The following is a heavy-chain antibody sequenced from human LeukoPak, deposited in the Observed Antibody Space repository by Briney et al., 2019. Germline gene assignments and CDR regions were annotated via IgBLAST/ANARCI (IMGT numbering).Heavy chain of an antibody. CDR2: ISAYNGNT. CDR3: ARYCSSTSCYSGDAFDI. V-gene: IGHV1-18*01. D-gene: IGHD2-2*01. J-gene: IGHJ3*02. Sequence: ASVKVSCKVSGYTFTNYGISWVRQAPGQGLEWMGWISAYNGNTNYAQKLQGRVTMTTDTSTSTAYMELRSLRSDDTAVYYCARYCSSTSCYSGDAFDIWGQGTMVTVSS. CDR1: GYTFTNYG.